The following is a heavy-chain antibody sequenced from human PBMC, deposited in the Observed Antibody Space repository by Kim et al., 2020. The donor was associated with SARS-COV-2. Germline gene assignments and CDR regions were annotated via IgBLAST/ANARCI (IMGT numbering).Heavy chain of an antibody. D-gene: IGHD3-3*01. CDR1: GASLSGDF. CDR2: IHHSGSV. J-gene: IGHJ6*02. Sequence: SETLSLTCGVHGASLSGDFWMWIRQSPGRGLEWIGKIHHSGSVDYCPSPESRVSISVDTSKNQISLNLNSVTAADTAVYYCAWSNHLFYYLMDVWGQGTTVTVSS. CDR3: AWSNHLFYYLMDV. V-gene: IGHV4-34*01.